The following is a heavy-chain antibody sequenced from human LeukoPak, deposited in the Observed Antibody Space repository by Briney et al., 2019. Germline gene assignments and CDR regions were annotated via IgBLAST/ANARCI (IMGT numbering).Heavy chain of an antibody. CDR1: GYTFTGYY. Sequence: ASVKVSCKASGYTFTGYYMHWVRQAPGQGLEWMGWINPNSGGTNYAQKFQGRVTMTRDTSISTAYMELSRLRSDDTAVYYCARGGGGGFYDILTGFSYYFDYWGQGTLVTVSS. CDR2: INPNSGGT. D-gene: IGHD3-9*01. CDR3: ARGGGGGFYDILTGFSYYFDY. V-gene: IGHV1-2*02. J-gene: IGHJ4*02.